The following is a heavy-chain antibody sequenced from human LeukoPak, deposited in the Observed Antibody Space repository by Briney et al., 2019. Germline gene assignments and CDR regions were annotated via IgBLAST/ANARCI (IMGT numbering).Heavy chain of an antibody. J-gene: IGHJ6*02. V-gene: IGHV3-33*01. Sequence: GGSLRLSCAASGFIFNSYGIHWVRQAPGKGLEWVAVIWYAESSTYYTDSVKGRFTISRDNSKKTVYLQMNSLRVEDTGVYYCARDGSFGRDVWGQGTTVTVSS. CDR1: GFIFNSYG. CDR2: IWYAESST. D-gene: IGHD6-19*01. CDR3: ARDGSFGRDV.